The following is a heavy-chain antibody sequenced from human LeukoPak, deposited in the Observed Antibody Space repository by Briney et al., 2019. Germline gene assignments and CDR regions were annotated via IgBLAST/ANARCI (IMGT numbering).Heavy chain of an antibody. Sequence: SETLSLTCTVSGASISSYYWSWIRQPAGKGLEWIGRFYTIGSTNYNPSLKSRVTVSVDTSQNQFSLKLTSVTAADTAVYYCARDVRVAAAYNYYAMDVWGRGTPVTVSS. V-gene: IGHV4-4*07. CDR1: GASISSYY. J-gene: IGHJ6*02. CDR3: ARDVRVAAAYNYYAMDV. D-gene: IGHD6-13*01. CDR2: FYTIGST.